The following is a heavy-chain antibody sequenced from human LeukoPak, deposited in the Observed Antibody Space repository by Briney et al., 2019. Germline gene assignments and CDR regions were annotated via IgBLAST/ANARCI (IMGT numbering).Heavy chain of an antibody. Sequence: SSETLSLTCTVSGGSISSSSYYWGWIRQPPGKGLEWIGSIYYSGSTYYNPSLKSRVTISVDTSKNQFSLKLSPVTAADTAVYYCAGDWIGDRFDPWGQGTLVTVSS. CDR2: IYYSGST. CDR1: GGSISSSSYY. V-gene: IGHV4-39*07. D-gene: IGHD3-10*01. J-gene: IGHJ5*02. CDR3: AGDWIGDRFDP.